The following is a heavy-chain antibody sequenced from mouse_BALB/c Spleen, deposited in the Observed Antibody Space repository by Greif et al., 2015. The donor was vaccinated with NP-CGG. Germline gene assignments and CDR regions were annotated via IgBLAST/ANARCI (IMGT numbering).Heavy chain of an antibody. CDR3: VRLCY. CDR1: GFTFSSYY. CDR2: INSNGGST. V-gene: IGHV5-6-2*01. J-gene: IGHJ2*01. Sequence: VQLKESGGGLVKLGGSLKLSCAASGFTFSSYYMSWVRQTPEKRLELVAAINSNGGSTYYPDTVKGRFTISRDNAKNTPYLHKSAVKSVDTASYNSVRLCYWGPGAPLSVSS.